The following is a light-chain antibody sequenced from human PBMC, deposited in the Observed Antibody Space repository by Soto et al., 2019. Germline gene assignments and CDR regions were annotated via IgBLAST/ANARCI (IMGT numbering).Light chain of an antibody. V-gene: IGKV3-15*01. CDR2: GTS. J-gene: IGKJ3*01. CDR1: QSISDN. CDR3: QQYNNWPLT. Sequence: EVVMTQSPATLSVSPGERATLSCRASQSISDNLAWYQQKPGQAPRLLIYGTSTRATGIPARFSGSGSGTEFTLTISSLQSEDFAVYYCQQYNNWPLTFGPVTKVDI.